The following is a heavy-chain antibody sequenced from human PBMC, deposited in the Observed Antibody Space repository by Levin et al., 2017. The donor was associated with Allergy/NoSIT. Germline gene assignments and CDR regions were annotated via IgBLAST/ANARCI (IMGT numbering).Heavy chain of an antibody. CDR3: ARGDYYDAEGYGAGYWFDP. Sequence: SQTLSLTCTVSGGSISSGDYYWSWIRQPPGKGLEWIGYIYYSGSTYYNPSLKSRVTISVDTSKNQFSLKLSSVTAADTAVYYCARGDYYDAEGYGAGYWFDPWGQGTLVTVSS. J-gene: IGHJ5*02. CDR1: GGSISSGDYY. CDR2: IYYSGST. V-gene: IGHV4-30-4*01. D-gene: IGHD3-22*01.